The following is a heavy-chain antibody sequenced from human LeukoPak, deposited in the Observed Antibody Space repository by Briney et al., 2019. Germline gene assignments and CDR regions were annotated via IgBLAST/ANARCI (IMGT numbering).Heavy chain of an antibody. CDR1: GGSISGYY. J-gene: IGHJ4*02. Sequence: SETLSHTCSVSGGSISGYYWSWIRQPPGKGLEWIGYIYFTGTTNYYPSLQSRVTISLDTSKNQFSLKLRSVTAADTAVYYCARGGSWYGDWGQGTLVTVSS. CDR2: IYFTGTT. D-gene: IGHD6-13*01. CDR3: ARGGSWYGD. V-gene: IGHV4-59*08.